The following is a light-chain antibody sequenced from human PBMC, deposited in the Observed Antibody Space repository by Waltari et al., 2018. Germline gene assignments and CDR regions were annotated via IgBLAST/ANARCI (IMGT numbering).Light chain of an antibody. J-gene: IGLJ1*01. Sequence: QSALTQPASVPGSPGQSITISCTGTDSDVGAYNFFSWYRQHPGQAPHLIIYEVSERPPGMSDRFSGSKSDNTASLTISGLQADDEAVYYCSSYTTSNAPGVFGTGTKVTVL. V-gene: IGLV2-14*01. CDR3: SSYTTSNAPGV. CDR1: DSDVGAYNF. CDR2: EVS.